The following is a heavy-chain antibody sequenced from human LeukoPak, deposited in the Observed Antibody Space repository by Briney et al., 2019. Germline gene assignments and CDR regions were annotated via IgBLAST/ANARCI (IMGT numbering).Heavy chain of an antibody. CDR2: IIPILGIA. CDR3: ARANVVPAGDFDY. D-gene: IGHD2-2*01. CDR1: GGTFSSYT. J-gene: IGHJ4*02. Sequence: SVKVSCKASGGTFSSYTISWVRQAPGQGLEWMGRIIPILGIANYAQKFQGRVTITADKSTGTAYMELSSLRSEDTAVYYCARANVVPAGDFDYWGQGTLVTVSS. V-gene: IGHV1-69*02.